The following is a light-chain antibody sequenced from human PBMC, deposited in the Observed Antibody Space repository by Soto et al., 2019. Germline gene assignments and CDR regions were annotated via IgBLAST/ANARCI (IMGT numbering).Light chain of an antibody. J-gene: IGKJ2*03. V-gene: IGKV3-20*01. Sequence: EIVLTQSPGTLSLSPGDRVTLSCRASQSVSSNYLAWYQQKPGQAPRLLIYATSSRATGIPDRFSGSGSGTDFTLTSSRLEPEDFAMYYCQQYGDYNSPRYSFGQGTRLEI. CDR2: ATS. CDR3: QQYGDYNSPRYS. CDR1: QSVSSNY.